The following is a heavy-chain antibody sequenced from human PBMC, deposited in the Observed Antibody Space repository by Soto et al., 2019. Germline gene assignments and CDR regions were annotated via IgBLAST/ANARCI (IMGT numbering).Heavy chain of an antibody. D-gene: IGHD3-16*02. CDR1: GGTFSSYA. J-gene: IGHJ4*02. Sequence: QVQLVQSGAEVKKPGSSVKVSCKASGGTFSSYAISWVRQAPGQGLEWMGGIIPIFGTANYAQKFQGRVTITADESTSTAYMELSSLRAEDTAVYYCARGENDYVWGSYRYTGSACFYYWGQGTLVTVSS. CDR2: IIPIFGTA. CDR3: ARGENDYVWGSYRYTGSACFYY. V-gene: IGHV1-69*12.